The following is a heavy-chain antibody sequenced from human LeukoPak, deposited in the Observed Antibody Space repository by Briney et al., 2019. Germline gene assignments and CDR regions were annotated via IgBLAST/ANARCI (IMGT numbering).Heavy chain of an antibody. CDR1: GFTFSSYA. D-gene: IGHD1-26*01. CDR2: ISGSGGST. V-gene: IGHV3-23*01. CDR3: AKDLETRLSIVGAKRGPRDAAFDI. J-gene: IGHJ3*02. Sequence: GGSLRLSCAASGFTFSSYAMSWVRQAPGKGLEWVSAISGSGGSTYYADSVKGRFTISRDNSKNTLYLQMNSLRADDTAVYYCAKDLETRLSIVGAKRGPRDAAFDIWGQGTMVTVSS.